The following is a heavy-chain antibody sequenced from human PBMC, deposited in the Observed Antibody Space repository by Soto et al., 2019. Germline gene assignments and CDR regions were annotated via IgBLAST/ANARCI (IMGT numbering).Heavy chain of an antibody. CDR3: ARGIGYNWNPDNLDY. D-gene: IGHD1-20*01. CDR1: GGSISSGDYY. CDR2: IYYSGST. Sequence: LYLNCTVSGGSISSGDYYWSWIRQPPGKGLEWIGYIYYSGSTYYNPSLKSRVTISVDTSKNQFSLKLSSVTAADTAVYYCARGIGYNWNPDNLDYWGQGTLVSVFS. J-gene: IGHJ4*02. V-gene: IGHV4-30-4*01.